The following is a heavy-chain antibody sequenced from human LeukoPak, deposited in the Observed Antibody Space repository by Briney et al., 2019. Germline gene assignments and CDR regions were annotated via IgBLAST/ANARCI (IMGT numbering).Heavy chain of an antibody. D-gene: IGHD1-26*01. CDR1: GFIFRSLG. CDR2: TRSDGSDK. Sequence: GGSLRLSCVSSGFIFRSLGMHWVRQAPGKGLEWVAFTRSDGSDKYYTGSVKGRFTISRGNSKNTLYLQMNSLRAEDTAVYYCGKHDSASDYWGQGTLVTVSS. J-gene: IGHJ4*02. CDR3: GKHDSASDY. V-gene: IGHV3-30*02.